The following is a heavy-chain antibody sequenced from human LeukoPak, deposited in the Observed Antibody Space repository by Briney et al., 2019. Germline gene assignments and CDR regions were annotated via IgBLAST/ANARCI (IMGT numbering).Heavy chain of an antibody. D-gene: IGHD1-1*01. CDR3: ASALRTGDNYFDY. V-gene: IGHV1-18*01. CDR2: ISGYNGNT. CDR1: GYNFTNYG. J-gene: IGHJ4*02. Sequence: GESLKISCKGSGYNFTNYGISWVRQAPGQGLEWMGWISGYNGNTNYAQKLQGRVTMTTDTSTSTAYMELRSLRSDDTAVYYCASALRTGDNYFDYWGQGTLVTVSS.